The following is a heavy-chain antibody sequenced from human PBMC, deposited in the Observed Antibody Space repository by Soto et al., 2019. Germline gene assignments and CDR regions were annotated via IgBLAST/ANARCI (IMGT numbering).Heavy chain of an antibody. CDR3: ARGKGRITMVRGVIIKWFDP. CDR1: GYTFASYD. Sequence: ASVKVSCKASGYTFASYDINWVRQATGQGLEWMGWMNPNSGNTGYAQKFQGRVTMTRNTSISTAYMELSSLRSEDTAVYYCARGKGRITMVRGVIIKWFDPWGQGTLVTVSS. J-gene: IGHJ5*02. D-gene: IGHD3-10*01. CDR2: MNPNSGNT. V-gene: IGHV1-8*01.